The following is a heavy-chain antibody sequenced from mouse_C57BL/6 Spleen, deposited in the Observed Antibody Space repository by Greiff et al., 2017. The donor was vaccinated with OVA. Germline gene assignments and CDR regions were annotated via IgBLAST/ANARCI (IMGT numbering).Heavy chain of an antibody. CDR3: ARSGRIYYGNYDWFAY. J-gene: IGHJ3*01. CDR1: GYTFTDYY. D-gene: IGHD2-1*01. V-gene: IGHV1-26*01. CDR2: INPNNGGT. Sequence: EVQLQQSGPELVKPGASVKISCKASGYTFTDYYMNWVKQSHGKSLEWIGDINPNNGGTSYNQKFKGKATLTVDKSSSTAYMELRSLTSEDSAVYYCARSGRIYYGNYDWFAYWGQGTLVTVSA.